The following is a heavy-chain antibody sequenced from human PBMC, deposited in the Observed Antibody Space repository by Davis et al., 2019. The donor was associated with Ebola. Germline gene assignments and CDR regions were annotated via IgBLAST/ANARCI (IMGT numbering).Heavy chain of an antibody. CDR2: ISTSSSTI. CDR1: EFTFSSYS. J-gene: IGHJ4*02. CDR3: ARDRRFGEKRPYYFEY. D-gene: IGHD3-10*01. Sequence: GESLKISCAASEFTFSSYSMNWVRQAPGKGLEWASYISTSSSTIYYADSVKGRFTISRDNARNSLYLQMSSLRDDDAAVYYCARDRRFGEKRPYYFEYWGQRTLVTVPS. V-gene: IGHV3-48*02.